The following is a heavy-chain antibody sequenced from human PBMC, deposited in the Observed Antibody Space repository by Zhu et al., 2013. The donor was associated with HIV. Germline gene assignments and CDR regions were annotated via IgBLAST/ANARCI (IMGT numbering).Heavy chain of an antibody. D-gene: IGHD6-19*01. CDR2: ISSYNGNT. Sequence: QVQLVQSGAEVKKPGASVKVSCKASGYTFTNYGITWVQQAPGQGLEWMGWISSYNGNTNYAQMLQGRVTMTTDTSTSTAYMDLRSLRSDDTAVYYCARDQVAGPFDYWGQGTLVTVSS. J-gene: IGHJ4*02. CDR3: ARDQVAGPFDY. V-gene: IGHV1-18*01. CDR1: GYTFTNYG.